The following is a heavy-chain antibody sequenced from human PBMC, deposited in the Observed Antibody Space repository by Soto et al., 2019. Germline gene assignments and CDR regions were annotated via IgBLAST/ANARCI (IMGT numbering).Heavy chain of an antibody. V-gene: IGHV4-30-2*01. CDR1: GGSISSGGYS. J-gene: IGHJ3*02. Sequence: QLQLQESGSGLVKPSQTLSLTCAVSGGSISSGGYSWSWIRQPPGKGLEWIGYIYHSGSTYYNPSLQSRVTISVDRSKNQFSLKLSSVTAADTAVYYCARVGGIVASGDAFDIWGQGTMVTVSS. D-gene: IGHD5-12*01. CDR2: IYHSGST. CDR3: ARVGGIVASGDAFDI.